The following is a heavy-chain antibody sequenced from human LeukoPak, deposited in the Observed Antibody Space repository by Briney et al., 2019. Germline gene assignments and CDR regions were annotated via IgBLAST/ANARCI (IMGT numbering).Heavy chain of an antibody. V-gene: IGHV4-34*01. Sequence: SETLSLTCAVYGGSLSGYYWSWIRQPPGKGLEWIGEINHSGSANYNPSLKSRVTISVDTSKKQFSLKVSSVTAADTAVYYCARLIWSGYYLPDYWRQGPLVTVSS. D-gene: IGHD3-3*01. CDR1: GGSLSGYY. CDR2: INHSGSA. J-gene: IGHJ4*02. CDR3: ARLIWSGYYLPDY.